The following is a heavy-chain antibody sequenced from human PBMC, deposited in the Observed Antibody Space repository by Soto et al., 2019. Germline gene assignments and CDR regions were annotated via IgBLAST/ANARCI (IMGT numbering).Heavy chain of an antibody. D-gene: IGHD2-2*01. CDR3: ARERGYCSSTSFPKGGWCDYGMDV. CDR2: ISGSGGST. J-gene: IGHJ6*02. Sequence: HPGGSLRLSCAVSGFTFCSYAMSWVRQAPGKGLEWVSGISGSGGSTYYADSVKGRFTISRDKSKNTLYLQMNSLRAEDTAEYSCARERGYCSSTSFPKGGWCDYGMDVWGQGTTVTVSS. CDR1: GFTFCSYA. V-gene: IGHV3-23*01.